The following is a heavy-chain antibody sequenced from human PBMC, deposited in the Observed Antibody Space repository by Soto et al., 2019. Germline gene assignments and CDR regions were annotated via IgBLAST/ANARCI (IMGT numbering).Heavy chain of an antibody. D-gene: IGHD3-3*01. V-gene: IGHV4-39*01. CDR2: IYYSGST. CDR1: GGSISSTSYY. Sequence: SETLSLTCTVSGGSISSTSYYWGWIRQPPGKGLEWIGSIYYSGSTYYNPSLKSRVTISVDTSKNQFSLKLSSVTAADTAVYYCARREQTYYDVWPNWFAPWGQGTLVTVSS. CDR3: ARREQTYYDVWPNWFAP. J-gene: IGHJ5*02.